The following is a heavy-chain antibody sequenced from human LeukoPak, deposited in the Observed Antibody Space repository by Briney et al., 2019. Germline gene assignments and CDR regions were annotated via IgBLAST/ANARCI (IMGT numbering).Heavy chain of an antibody. J-gene: IGHJ4*02. Sequence: GGSLRLSCAASGFTFSSYSMNWVRQAPGKGLEWVSSISSSSYIYYADSVKGRFTISRDNAKNSLYLQMNSLRAEDTAVYYCACMPIVGSSWYGGFDYWGQGTLVTVSS. CDR1: GFTFSSYS. CDR3: ACMPIVGSSWYGGFDY. CDR2: ISSSSYI. D-gene: IGHD6-13*01. V-gene: IGHV3-21*01.